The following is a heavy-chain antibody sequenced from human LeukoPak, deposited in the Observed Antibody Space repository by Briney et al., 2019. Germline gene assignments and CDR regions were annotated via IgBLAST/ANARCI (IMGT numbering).Heavy chain of an antibody. CDR1: GFTSSNYW. V-gene: IGHV3-7*01. J-gene: IGHJ4*02. CDR2: IKQVGSEK. D-gene: IGHD2-21*01. Sequence: PGGSLRLSCAASGFTSSNYWMSWGRLAPGKGLEWVANIKQVGSEKYYVDSVEGRLTISRDNAKNLLSLQMNSLRAEDTAVYHCARVFIVGSRSVFDFWGQGTLVTVSS. CDR3: ARVFIVGSRSVFDF.